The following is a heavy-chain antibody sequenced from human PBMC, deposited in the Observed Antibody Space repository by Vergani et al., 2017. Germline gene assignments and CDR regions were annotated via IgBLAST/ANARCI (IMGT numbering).Heavy chain of an antibody. J-gene: IGHJ4*02. Sequence: QVQLQESGPGLVKPSQTLSLTCTVSGGSISSGGYYWSWIRQHPGKGLEWMGYIYYSGSTYYNPSLKSRVTISVDTSKNQFSLKLSSVTAADTAVYYCARGPTYYYDSSGYSPYFDYWGQGTLVTVSS. CDR1: GGSISSGGYY. CDR3: ARGPTYYYDSSGYSPYFDY. CDR2: IYYSGST. D-gene: IGHD3-22*01. V-gene: IGHV4-31*03.